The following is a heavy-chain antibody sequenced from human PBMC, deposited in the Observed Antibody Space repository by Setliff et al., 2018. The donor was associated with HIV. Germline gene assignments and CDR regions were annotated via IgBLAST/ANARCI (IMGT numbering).Heavy chain of an antibody. CDR2: INHSGRT. Sequence: SETLSLTCAVYGGSLSDNYWSWIRQSPGKGLEWIGEINHSGRTKYSPSLRSRVSISVDTSKNQFSLKLSSVTAADTAVYYCARITMVRGVYYGMDVWGQGTTVTVSS. CDR3: ARITMVRGVYYGMDV. V-gene: IGHV4-34*01. J-gene: IGHJ6*02. D-gene: IGHD3-10*01. CDR1: GGSLSDNY.